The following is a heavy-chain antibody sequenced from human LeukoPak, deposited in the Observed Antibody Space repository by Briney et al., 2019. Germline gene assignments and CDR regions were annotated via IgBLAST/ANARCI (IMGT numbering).Heavy chain of an antibody. CDR3: AKDQYSYGPTTYYYGMDV. D-gene: IGHD5-18*01. CDR2: ISYDGSNT. Sequence: TGGSLRLSCAASGFTFSSHGMHWVRQAPGKGLEWVALISYDGSNTYYADSVKGRFTISRDNSKNTLYLQMNSLRAEDTAVYCCAKDQYSYGPTTYYYGMDVWGLGTTVTVSS. V-gene: IGHV3-30*18. CDR1: GFTFSSHG. J-gene: IGHJ6*02.